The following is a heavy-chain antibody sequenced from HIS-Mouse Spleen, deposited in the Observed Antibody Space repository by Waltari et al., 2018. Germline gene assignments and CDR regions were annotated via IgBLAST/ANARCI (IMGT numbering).Heavy chain of an antibody. CDR1: VGSIRSSSYF. Sequence: QLQLQESGPGLVKPSETLSLTCTVSVGSIRSSSYFWGWIRQPPGKGLEWIGSIYYRGSTSYNPSLKSRVTISVDTSKNQFSLKLSSVTAADTAVYYCAREIPYSSSWYDWYFDLWGRGTLVTVSS. D-gene: IGHD6-13*01. V-gene: IGHV4-39*07. CDR2: IYYRGST. CDR3: AREIPYSSSWYDWYFDL. J-gene: IGHJ2*01.